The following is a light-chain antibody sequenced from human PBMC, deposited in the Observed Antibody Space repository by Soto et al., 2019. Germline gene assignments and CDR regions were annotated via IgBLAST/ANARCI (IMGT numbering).Light chain of an antibody. CDR3: MQLLHPSVT. CDR1: QSLLHSNGYNY. Sequence: DVVMTQSPLSLPVTPGEPASISCRSSQSLLHSNGYNYLAWFLQKPGQSPQLLIYLASSRASGVTDRFSGSGSGTDFTLEISSVEAEDAGIYYCMQLLHPSVTVGGGTVVDIK. J-gene: IGKJ4*01. CDR2: LAS. V-gene: IGKV2-28*01.